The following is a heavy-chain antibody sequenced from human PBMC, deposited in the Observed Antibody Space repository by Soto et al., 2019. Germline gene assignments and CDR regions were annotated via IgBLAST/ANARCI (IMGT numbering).Heavy chain of an antibody. CDR2: IDPSDSYT. Sequence: GESLKISCKGSGYSFTSYWISWVRQMPGKGLEWMGRIDPSDSYTNYSPSFQGHVTISADKSISTAYLQWSSLKASDTAMYYCARRRPSPGLGYYYYGMDVWRQWPTVTVSS. CDR1: GYSFTSYW. J-gene: IGHJ6*02. D-gene: IGHD3-16*01. V-gene: IGHV5-10-1*01. CDR3: ARRRPSPGLGYYYYGMDV.